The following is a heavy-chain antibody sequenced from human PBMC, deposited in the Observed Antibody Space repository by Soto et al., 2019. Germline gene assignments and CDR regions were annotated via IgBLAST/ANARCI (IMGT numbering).Heavy chain of an antibody. CDR1: GYTFTSYG. J-gene: IGHJ6*02. Sequence: ASVKVSCKASGYTFTSYGISWVRQAPGQGLEWMGWISAYNGNTNYAQKLQGRVTMTTDTSTSTAYMELRSLRSDDTAVYYCARETVGDSSSWYRYYYYGMDVWGQGTTVTVSS. V-gene: IGHV1-18*01. CDR3: ARETVGDSSSWYRYYYYGMDV. CDR2: ISAYNGNT. D-gene: IGHD6-13*01.